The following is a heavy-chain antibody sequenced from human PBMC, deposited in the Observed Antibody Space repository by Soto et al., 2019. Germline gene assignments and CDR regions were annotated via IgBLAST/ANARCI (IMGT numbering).Heavy chain of an antibody. CDR2: IPPRFGAV. Sequence: QMRLVQSGAEVKNSGSSVKVSCKASGGTSSNFVITWWRRVPGQGLGWLGGIPPRFGAVKNAQKFQDRLTITADRSTNTASMELGSLRSEDTAVYYCARPKRSGYDRGDSYYHTMDVWGHGTTVTVS. V-gene: IGHV1-69*06. D-gene: IGHD3-3*01. J-gene: IGHJ6*02. CDR3: ARPKRSGYDRGDSYYHTMDV. CDR1: GGTSSNFV.